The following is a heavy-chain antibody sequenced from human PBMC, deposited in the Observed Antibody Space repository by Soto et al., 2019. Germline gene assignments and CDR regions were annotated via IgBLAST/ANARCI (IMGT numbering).Heavy chain of an antibody. D-gene: IGHD3-9*01. V-gene: IGHV3-11*01. CDR2: ISISGTTI. J-gene: IGHJ4*02. Sequence: QVQLVESGGGLVKPGGSLRLSCAASGFTLSDYYMTWIRQAPGKGLEWVSDISISGTTIHYADSVRGRFTISRDNAKNSLWVQMNTLRAEDTAVYYCARFRGDGYYNLWGQGTLVTVSS. CDR3: ARFRGDGYYNL. CDR1: GFTLSDYY.